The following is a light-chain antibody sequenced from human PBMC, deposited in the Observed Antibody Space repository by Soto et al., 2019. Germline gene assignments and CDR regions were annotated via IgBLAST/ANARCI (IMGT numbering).Light chain of an antibody. Sequence: DIQMTQSPSTLSASVGDRVTITCRASQSISSWLAWYQQKPGKAPKLLIYDASSLESGVPSRLSGSGSGTEFTLTISSMKPDDFATYYCQQYNSYSTFGQGTKVDIK. CDR2: DAS. V-gene: IGKV1-5*01. CDR1: QSISSW. CDR3: QQYNSYST. J-gene: IGKJ1*01.